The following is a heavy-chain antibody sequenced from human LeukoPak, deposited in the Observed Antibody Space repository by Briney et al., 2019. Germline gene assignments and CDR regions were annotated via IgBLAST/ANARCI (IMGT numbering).Heavy chain of an antibody. CDR3: ARDDLAGAKGVVGNDY. J-gene: IGHJ4*02. D-gene: IGHD1-26*01. CDR2: ISAYNGNT. CDR1: GYTFTSYG. V-gene: IGHV1-18*01. Sequence: GASVKVSCKASGYTFTSYGISWVRQAPGQGLEWMGWISAYNGNTNYAQKLQGRVTMTTDTSTSTAYMELRSLRSDDTAVYYCARDDLAGAKGVVGNDYWGQGTLVTVSS.